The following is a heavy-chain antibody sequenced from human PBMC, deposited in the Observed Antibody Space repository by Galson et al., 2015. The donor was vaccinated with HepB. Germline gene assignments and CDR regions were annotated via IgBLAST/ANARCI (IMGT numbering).Heavy chain of an antibody. Sequence: TLSLTCAVYGGSFSGYYWSWIRQPPGKGLEWIGEINHSGSTNYNPSLKSRVTISVDASKNQFSLKLSSVTAADTAVYYCASHYYGDYDLYYYYYMDVWGKGTTVTVSS. J-gene: IGHJ6*03. V-gene: IGHV4-34*01. CDR2: INHSGST. CDR1: GGSFSGYY. CDR3: ASHYYGDYDLYYYYYMDV. D-gene: IGHD4-17*01.